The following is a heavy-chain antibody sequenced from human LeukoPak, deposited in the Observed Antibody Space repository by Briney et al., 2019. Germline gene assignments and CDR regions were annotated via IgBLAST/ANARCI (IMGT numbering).Heavy chain of an antibody. CDR1: GYTFTDYY. Sequence: ASVKVSFKASGYTFTDYYMHWVRQAPGQGLEWMGGFDPEDGETIYAQKFQGRVTMTEDTSTDTAYMELSSLRSEDTAVYYCATGVVATIPDYWGQGTLVTVSS. V-gene: IGHV1-24*01. D-gene: IGHD5-12*01. CDR2: FDPEDGET. J-gene: IGHJ4*02. CDR3: ATGVVATIPDY.